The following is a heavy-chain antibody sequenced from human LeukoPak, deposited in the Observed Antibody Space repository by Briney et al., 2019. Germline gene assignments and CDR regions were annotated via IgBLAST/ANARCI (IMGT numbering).Heavy chain of an antibody. Sequence: GASVKVSCKASGYTFTSYAMHWVRQAPGQRLEWMGWVNPNSGNTGYAQKFQGRVTMTRNTSINTAYMELSNLGSEDTAIYYCARGTPYCTSASCYNYWGQGSLVTVSS. CDR1: GYTFTSYA. CDR3: ARGTPYCTSASCYNY. V-gene: IGHV1-8*02. J-gene: IGHJ4*02. D-gene: IGHD2-2*02. CDR2: VNPNSGNT.